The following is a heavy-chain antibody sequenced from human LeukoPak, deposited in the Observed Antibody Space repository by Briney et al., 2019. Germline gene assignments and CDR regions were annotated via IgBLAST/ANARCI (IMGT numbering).Heavy chain of an antibody. Sequence: PSETLSLTCTVSGGSISSGSFYWGWIRQPPGKGLEWIGSICYSGSTYYNPPLKSRVTISVHTSKNQFSLKLSSVTAADTAVYYCASGPSIAAAGKDYWGQGTLVTVSS. D-gene: IGHD6-13*01. V-gene: IGHV4-39*07. J-gene: IGHJ4*02. CDR3: ASGPSIAAAGKDY. CDR2: ICYSGST. CDR1: GGSISSGSFY.